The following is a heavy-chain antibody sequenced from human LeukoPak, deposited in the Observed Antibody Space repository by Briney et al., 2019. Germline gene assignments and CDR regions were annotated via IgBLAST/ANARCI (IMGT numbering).Heavy chain of an antibody. Sequence: PSETLSLTCTVSGGSISSSSYYWGWIRQPPGKGLEWIGEINHSGSTNYNPSLKSRVTISVDTSKNQFSLKLSSVTAADTAVYYCARELRWYRNVDYWGQGTLVTVSS. CDR2: INHSGST. CDR1: GGSISSSSYY. J-gene: IGHJ4*02. CDR3: ARELRWYRNVDY. D-gene: IGHD4-23*01. V-gene: IGHV4-39*07.